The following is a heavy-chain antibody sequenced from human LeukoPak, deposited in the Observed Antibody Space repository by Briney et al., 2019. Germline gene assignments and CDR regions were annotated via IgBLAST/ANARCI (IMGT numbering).Heavy chain of an antibody. CDR3: ARGQTPMVRGVGIDY. Sequence: GGSLRLSCAASGFTFSSYSMNWVRQAPGKGLEWVSSISSSSSSYIYYADSVKGRFTISRDNAKNSLYLQMNSLRAEDTAVYYCARGQTPMVRGVGIDYWGQGTLVTVSS. J-gene: IGHJ4*02. D-gene: IGHD3-10*01. CDR2: ISSSSSSYI. CDR1: GFTFSSYS. V-gene: IGHV3-21*01.